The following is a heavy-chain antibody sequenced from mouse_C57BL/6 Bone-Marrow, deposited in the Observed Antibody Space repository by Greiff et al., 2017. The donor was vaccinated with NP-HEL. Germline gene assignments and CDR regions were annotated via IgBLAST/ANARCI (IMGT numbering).Heavy chain of an antibody. D-gene: IGHD1-1*01. CDR1: GYTFTDYY. CDR3: AREGIITTVVAPYAMDY. Sequence: EVQLQQSGPELVKPGASVKISCKASGYTFTDYYMNWVKQSHGKSLEWIGDIHPNNGGPSYNQKFKGKATLTVDKSSSTADMELRSLTSEDSAVYYCAREGIITTVVAPYAMDYWGQGTSVTVSS. V-gene: IGHV1-26*01. J-gene: IGHJ4*01. CDR2: IHPNNGGP.